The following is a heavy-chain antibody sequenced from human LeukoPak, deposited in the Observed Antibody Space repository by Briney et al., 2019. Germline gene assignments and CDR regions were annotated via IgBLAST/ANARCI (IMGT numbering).Heavy chain of an antibody. V-gene: IGHV3-74*01. J-gene: IGHJ4*02. CDR2: INNDGSSI. Sequence: GGSLRLSCEVSGFTLSSYWMHWVRQAPVKGLVWVARINNDGSSISYADSVKGRFTISRDNSKNTVHLQMSSLRTEDTAVYYCARDLLDCGGPKCSDYGGQGTLVTVSS. CDR1: GFTLSSYW. CDR3: ARDLLDCGGPKCSDY. D-gene: IGHD2-21*01.